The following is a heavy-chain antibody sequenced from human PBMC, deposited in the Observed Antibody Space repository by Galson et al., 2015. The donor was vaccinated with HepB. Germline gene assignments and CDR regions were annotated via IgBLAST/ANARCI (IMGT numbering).Heavy chain of an antibody. Sequence: SLRLSCAASGFIFSSYGMSWVRQAPGKGLEWVANIKQDGSEKYYVDSVKGRFTISRDNAKNSLYLQMNSLRAEDTAVYYCVREPVEGLDYWGQGTLVTVSS. V-gene: IGHV3-7*03. CDR2: IKQDGSEK. CDR3: VREPVEGLDY. J-gene: IGHJ4*02. D-gene: IGHD2-2*01. CDR1: GFIFSSYG.